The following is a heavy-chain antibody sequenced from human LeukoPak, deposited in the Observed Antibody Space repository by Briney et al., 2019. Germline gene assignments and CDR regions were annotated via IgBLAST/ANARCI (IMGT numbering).Heavy chain of an antibody. J-gene: IGHJ4*02. CDR2: IYYRVTS. CDR1: GDSISTYY. V-gene: IGHV4-59*01. Sequence: KASETLSLTCTVPGDSISTYYWSWIRQPPGKGLEWIGYIYYRVTSDYNPSLKSRVTMSVDMSTRQISLKLSSVTAADTAVYYCARAVGGDGSGSLWGPGTLVTVSS. CDR3: ARAVGGDGSGSL. D-gene: IGHD3-10*01.